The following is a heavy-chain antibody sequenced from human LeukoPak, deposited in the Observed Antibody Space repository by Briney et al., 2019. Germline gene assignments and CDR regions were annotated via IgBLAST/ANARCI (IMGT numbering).Heavy chain of an antibody. CDR1: GGAISSYY. D-gene: IGHD3-3*01. V-gene: IGHV4-59*01. J-gene: IGHJ4*02. Sequence: PSETLSLTCTVPGGAISSYYWSWIRQPPGKGLEWIGYVSYTGDASQNPSLRGRVTMSVDTSNNQVSLELSSVSAADTAVYYCARSWNYGDYWGQGTLVTVSS. CDR2: VSYTGDA. CDR3: ARSWNYGDY.